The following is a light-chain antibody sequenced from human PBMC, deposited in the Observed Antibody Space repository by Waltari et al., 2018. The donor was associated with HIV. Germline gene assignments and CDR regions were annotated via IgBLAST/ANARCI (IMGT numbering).Light chain of an antibody. J-gene: IGKJ4*01. Sequence: DIQMTQSQSSLSASIRDTVTTSGRASQDISNSVSWLQQQPGKAPKQLVHGSFILQRGVPSRFSGSGSGTDYTLTISGLQSDDFATYFCQQYYGVPLTFGGGTRVDI. CDR1: QDISNS. CDR2: GSF. V-gene: IGKV1-NL1*01. CDR3: QQYYGVPLT.